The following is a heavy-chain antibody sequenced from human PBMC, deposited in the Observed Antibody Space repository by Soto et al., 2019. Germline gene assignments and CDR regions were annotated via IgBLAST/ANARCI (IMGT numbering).Heavy chain of an antibody. V-gene: IGHV1-8*01. CDR3: ARTRLCGGDCYSAYYFDF. CDR2: TSPSSGNT. D-gene: IGHD2-21*02. CDR1: GYTFTNYD. J-gene: IGHJ4*02. Sequence: ASVKVSCKASGYTFTNYDINWVRQATGQGLEWMGWTSPSSGNTGYVQKFQGRVTMTRNTSTSTAYMELTSLTSDDTAVYYCARTRLCGGDCYSAYYFDFWGQGALVTVSS.